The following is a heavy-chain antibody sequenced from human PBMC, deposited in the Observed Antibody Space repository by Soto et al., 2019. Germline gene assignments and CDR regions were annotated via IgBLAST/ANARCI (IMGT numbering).Heavy chain of an antibody. CDR3: ARDPASSMDV. CDR2: IWYDGSKK. J-gene: IGHJ6*01. Sequence: QVQLVESGGGVVQPGRSLRLSCAAAGYRFSSHGMHWVRQAPGKGLEWVAVIWYDGSKKCYADSVKGRFIVSRDDSKNTLYLEMNSLRAEDTAGYYCARDPASSMDVWGQGTTVTVSS. V-gene: IGHV3-33*01. D-gene: IGHD6-25*01. CDR1: GYRFSSHG.